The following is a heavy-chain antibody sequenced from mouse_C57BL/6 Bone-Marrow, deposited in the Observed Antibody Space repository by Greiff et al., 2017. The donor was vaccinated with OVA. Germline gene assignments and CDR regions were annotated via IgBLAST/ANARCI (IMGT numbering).Heavy chain of an antibody. V-gene: IGHV5-9-1*02. Sequence: DVKLVESGEGLVKPGGSLKLSCAASGFTFSSYAMSWVRQTPEKRLEWVAYISSGGDYIYYADTVKGRFTISRDNARNTLYLQMSSLKSEDTAMYYCTRGSITTVVAKYYAMDYWGQGTSVTVSS. D-gene: IGHD1-1*01. J-gene: IGHJ4*01. CDR3: TRGSITTVVAKYYAMDY. CDR2: ISSGGDYI. CDR1: GFTFSSYA.